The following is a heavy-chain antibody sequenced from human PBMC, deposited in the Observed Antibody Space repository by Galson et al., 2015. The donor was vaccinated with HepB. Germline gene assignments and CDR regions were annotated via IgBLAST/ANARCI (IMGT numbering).Heavy chain of an antibody. V-gene: IGHV1-46*01. CDR1: GYTFTSYF. CDR2: INTSGDST. D-gene: IGHD7-27*01. Sequence: SVKVSCKASGYTFTSYFMHWVRQAPGQGLEWMGIINTSGDSTNYAQKFQGRVTMTRDTSTSTDYMELTSLTSEDTAAYYCARDPGNWGVDYWGQGTLVTVSS. J-gene: IGHJ4*02. CDR3: ARDPGNWGVDY.